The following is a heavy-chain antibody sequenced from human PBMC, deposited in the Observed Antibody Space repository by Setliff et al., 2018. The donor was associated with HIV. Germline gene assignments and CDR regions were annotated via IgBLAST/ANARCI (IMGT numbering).Heavy chain of an antibody. CDR3: ARVSTAVTAAPLDY. J-gene: IGHJ4*02. CDR2: IYSGGTT. Sequence: LSLTCSVSGASIRSGLNYWTWIRQPAGKGLEWIGHIYSGGTTNYNPSLKRRVTISVDMSKSQFSLRLESMTAADTAMYYCARVSTAVTAAPLDYWSQGTLVTVSS. D-gene: IGHD4-17*01. V-gene: IGHV4-61*09. CDR1: GASIRSGLNY.